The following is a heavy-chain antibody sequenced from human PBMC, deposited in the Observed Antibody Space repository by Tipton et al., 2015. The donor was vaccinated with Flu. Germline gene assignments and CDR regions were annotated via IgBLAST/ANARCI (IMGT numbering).Heavy chain of an antibody. Sequence: TLSLTCTVSGGSVSTNSYSWSWIRQPPGKGPEWLGYIFQSGYAYYNPSLRSRVTISVDTSNNQFSLELRYVTAADTAVYYCASGIQLGATPLSYYALDVWGQGTTVTVSS. CDR1: GGSVSTNSYS. V-gene: IGHV4-30-2*01. CDR2: IFQSGYA. J-gene: IGHJ6*02. CDR3: ASGIQLGATPLSYYALDV. D-gene: IGHD1-26*01.